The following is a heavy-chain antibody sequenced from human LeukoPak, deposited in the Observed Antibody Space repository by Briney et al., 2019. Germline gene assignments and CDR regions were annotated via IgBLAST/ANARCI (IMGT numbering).Heavy chain of an antibody. V-gene: IGHV1-2*06. J-gene: IGHJ5*02. CDR2: INPNSGGT. CDR1: GYTFTGYY. D-gene: IGHD5-24*01. CDR3: ARGRRDGYNYQDHEGRWFDP. Sequence: GASVKVSCKASGYTFTGYYMHWVRQAPGQGLEWMGRINPNSGGTNYAQKSQGRVTMTRDTSISTAYMELSRLRSDDTAVYYCARGRRDGYNYQDHEGRWFDPWGQGTLVTVSS.